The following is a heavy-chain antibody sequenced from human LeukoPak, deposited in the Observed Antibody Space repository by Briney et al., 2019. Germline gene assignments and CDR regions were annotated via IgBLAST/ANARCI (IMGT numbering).Heavy chain of an antibody. CDR2: IHYTGTT. Sequence: SETLSLTCIVSGGSINNHYWTWIRQTPGKGLEWIGDIHYTGTTKYNPSLKSRVTISIDTSKNQFSLELSSVTATDTAVYYCARDRGGYTYSHDYWGQGTLVTVSS. D-gene: IGHD5-18*01. CDR3: ARDRGGYTYSHDY. V-gene: IGHV4-59*11. CDR1: GGSINNHY. J-gene: IGHJ4*02.